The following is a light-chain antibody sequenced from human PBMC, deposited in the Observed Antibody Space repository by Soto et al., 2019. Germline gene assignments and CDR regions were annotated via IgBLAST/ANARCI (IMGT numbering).Light chain of an antibody. J-gene: IGLJ2*01. CDR2: RHD. CDR3: ASWDDSLSGQV. Sequence: QSVLTQPPSASGTPGQRVTISCSGSISNIGTNYVYWYQQLPGTAPKLLIFRHDQRPSGVPDRISGSKSGASASLAISGLRSEDEADYYCASWDDSLSGQVFGGGTKLTVL. V-gene: IGLV1-47*01. CDR1: ISNIGTNY.